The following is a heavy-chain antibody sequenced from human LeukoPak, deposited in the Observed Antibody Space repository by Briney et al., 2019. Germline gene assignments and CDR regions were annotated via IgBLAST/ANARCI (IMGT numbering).Heavy chain of an antibody. Sequence: ASVKVSCKASGGTFSSYAISWVRQAPGQGLEWMGGIIPIFGTANYAQKFQGRVTITADESTSTAYMELSSLRPEDTAVYYCARAFEYSSSSDYWGQGTLVTVSS. CDR2: IIPIFGTA. CDR3: ARAFEYSSSSDY. D-gene: IGHD6-6*01. J-gene: IGHJ4*02. CDR1: GGTFSSYA. V-gene: IGHV1-69*01.